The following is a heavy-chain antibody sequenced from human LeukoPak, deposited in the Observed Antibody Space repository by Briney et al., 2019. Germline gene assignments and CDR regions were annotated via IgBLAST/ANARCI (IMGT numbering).Heavy chain of an antibody. CDR1: GYSITSGFS. J-gene: IGHJ5*02. V-gene: IGHV4-38-2*02. CDR2: ISHSGST. Sequence: AETLSLTCAVFGYSITSGFSWGWIRQPPGKGLEWIGTISHSGSTDYKSTLESRLTISMDTSKNQFSLRLTSVTAADTAVYYCAREGAVPGIDPWGRGTLVTASS. D-gene: IGHD3-16*01. CDR3: AREGAVPGIDP.